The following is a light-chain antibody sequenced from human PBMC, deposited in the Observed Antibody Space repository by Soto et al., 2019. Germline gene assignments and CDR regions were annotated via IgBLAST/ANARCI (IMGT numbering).Light chain of an antibody. CDR1: SGDIGRYKF. J-gene: IGLJ2*01. CDR2: EGT. V-gene: IGLV2-14*01. Sequence: QSALTQPASVSGSPGQSVTISCTGTSGDIGRYKFVSWFQQHPGKAPKLLIFEGTNRPSGVSHRFSGSKSGNTASLTISGLQAEDEAMYFCSSSTNTNTLVIFGGGTQRTVL. CDR3: SSSTNTNTLVI.